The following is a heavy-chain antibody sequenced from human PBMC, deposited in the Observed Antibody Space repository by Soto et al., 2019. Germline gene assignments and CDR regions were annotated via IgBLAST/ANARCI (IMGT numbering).Heavy chain of an antibody. CDR1: GDSVSSNRAA. V-gene: IGHV6-1*01. CDR3: ATGMLIRGHHRHMDL. J-gene: IGHJ4*03. Sequence: SQTLSLTCGISGDSVSSNRAAWNWIRQSPSRGLEWLGRTYYRSKWYNEYAPSLKSRMTINSETSKNQFSLQLNSVTPEDTAVYYCATGMLIRGHHRHMDLWGQRT. CDR2: TYYRSKWYN. D-gene: IGHD3-10*01.